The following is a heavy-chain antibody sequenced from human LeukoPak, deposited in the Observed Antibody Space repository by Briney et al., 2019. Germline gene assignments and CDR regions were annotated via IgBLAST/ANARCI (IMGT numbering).Heavy chain of an antibody. Sequence: ASVKVSCKASGGTFSSYAISWVRQAPGQGLEWMGRIIPILGIANYAQKFQGRVTITADKSTSTAYMELSSLRSEDTAVYYCARQLRGYSYGYQLPTRDYYGMDVWGQGTTVTVSS. J-gene: IGHJ6*02. D-gene: IGHD5-18*01. CDR1: GGTFSSYA. V-gene: IGHV1-69*04. CDR3: ARQLRGYSYGYQLPTRDYYGMDV. CDR2: IIPILGIA.